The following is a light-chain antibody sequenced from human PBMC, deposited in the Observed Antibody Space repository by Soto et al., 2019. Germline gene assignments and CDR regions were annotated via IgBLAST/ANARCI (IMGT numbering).Light chain of an antibody. J-gene: IGKJ4*02. CDR3: QQRSNWLT. Sequence: EIVLTQSPATLSLSPGERATLSCRASQSVSSYLAWYQQKPGQAPGLLIYDASNRATGIPARFSGSGSGPDFTLTISSLEPEDFAVYYCQQRSNWLTFGGGTKVDIK. V-gene: IGKV3-11*01. CDR1: QSVSSY. CDR2: DAS.